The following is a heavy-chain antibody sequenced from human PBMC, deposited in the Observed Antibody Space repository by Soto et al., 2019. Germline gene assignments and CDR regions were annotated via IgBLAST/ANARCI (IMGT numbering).Heavy chain of an antibody. CDR1: GYPFTSYY. D-gene: IGHD3-16*01. Sequence: QVQLVQSGAEVKKPGASVKVSCKASGYPFTSYYVYWVRQAPGQGLEWMGFINPSSGSTSYAQKFQGRVTMTRDTSTSTVYMEVSSLRSEDTAVYYCAREMYTTRGSPFDYWGQRTLVTVSS. CDR3: AREMYTTRGSPFDY. CDR2: INPSSGST. V-gene: IGHV1-46*01. J-gene: IGHJ4*02.